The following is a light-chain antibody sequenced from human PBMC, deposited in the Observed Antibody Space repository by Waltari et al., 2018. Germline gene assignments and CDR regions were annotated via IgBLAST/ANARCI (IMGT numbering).Light chain of an antibody. CDR1: SSDVGRYNY. Sequence: QSALTQPASVSGSPGQSITISCTGTSSDVGRYNYVSWYQQHPDKVPKLLIFDVIYRPCGVSGRFSGSKSGNAASLTISGLRADDEADYYCLSFSAVGTRVFGTGTRVTVL. CDR2: DVI. CDR3: LSFSAVGTRV. V-gene: IGLV2-14*03. J-gene: IGLJ1*01.